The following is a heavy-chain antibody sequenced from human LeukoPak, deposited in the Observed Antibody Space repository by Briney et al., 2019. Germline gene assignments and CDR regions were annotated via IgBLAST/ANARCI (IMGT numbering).Heavy chain of an antibody. CDR3: ARVGAVGGVFRAFDI. CDR1: GFTFFSYT. J-gene: IGHJ3*02. V-gene: IGHV3-66*01. D-gene: IGHD3-16*01. Sequence: PGGSLRLSCAASGFTFFSYTMNWVRQAPGKGLEWVSGFYGGGSTDYADSVKGRFTISRDNSKNTLYLQMNSLRAEDTAVYYCARVGAVGGVFRAFDIWGQGTMVTVSS. CDR2: FYGGGST.